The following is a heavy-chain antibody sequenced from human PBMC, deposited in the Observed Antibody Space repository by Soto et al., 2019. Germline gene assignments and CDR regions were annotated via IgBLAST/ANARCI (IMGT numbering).Heavy chain of an antibody. CDR1: GGSISSGGYY. J-gene: IGHJ5*02. CDR2: IYYSGST. V-gene: IGHV4-31*03. Sequence: QVQLQESGPGLVKPSQTLSLTCTVSGGSISSGGYYWSWIRQHPGKGLEWIGYIYYSGSTYYNPSRKSRVTISVDTSKNQVSLKLSSVTAADTAVYYCARVESSGWFGWFDPWGQGTLVTVS. D-gene: IGHD6-19*01. CDR3: ARVESSGWFGWFDP.